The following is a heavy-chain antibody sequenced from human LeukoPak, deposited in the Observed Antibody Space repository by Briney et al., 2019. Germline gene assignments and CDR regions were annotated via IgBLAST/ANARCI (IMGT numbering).Heavy chain of an antibody. D-gene: IGHD3-9*01. CDR3: AHRVGIFWGTAFDP. CDR1: GFSLSTTGVG. V-gene: IGHV2-5*01. J-gene: IGHJ5*02. Sequence: SGPTLVKPTQTLTLTCTFSGFSLSTTGVGVGWIRQPPGKALEWLALIYWNDDKRYSPSLKSRLTITKDTSKNQVVLTMTNMDPVDTATYYCAHRVGIFWGTAFDPWGQGTLVTVSS. CDR2: IYWNDDK.